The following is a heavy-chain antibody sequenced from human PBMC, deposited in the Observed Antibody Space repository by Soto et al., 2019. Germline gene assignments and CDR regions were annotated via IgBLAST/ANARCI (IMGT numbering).Heavy chain of an antibody. CDR1: GGSISSYY. CDR3: ARGGYDYVWGNYPPNVYYFDY. J-gene: IGHJ4*02. Sequence: SETLSLTCTVSGGSISSYYWSWIRQPPGKGLEWIGYIYYSGSTNYNPSLKSRVTISVDTSKNQFSLKLSSVTAADTAVYYCARGGYDYVWGNYPPNVYYFDYWGQGTLVTVSS. CDR2: IYYSGST. V-gene: IGHV4-59*01. D-gene: IGHD3-16*02.